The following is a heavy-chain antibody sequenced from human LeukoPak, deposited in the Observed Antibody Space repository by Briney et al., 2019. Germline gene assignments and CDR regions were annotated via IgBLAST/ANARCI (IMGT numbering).Heavy chain of an antibody. Sequence: SETLSLTCAVYGGSFSGYYWSWIRQPPGKGLEWIGEINHSGSTNYNPSLKSRVTMSVDTSKNQFSLKLSSVTAADTAVYYCARDTTGRYCSSTSCYYGMDVWGQGTTVTVSS. V-gene: IGHV4-34*01. D-gene: IGHD2-2*01. J-gene: IGHJ6*02. CDR3: ARDTTGRYCSSTSCYYGMDV. CDR1: GGSFSGYY. CDR2: INHSGST.